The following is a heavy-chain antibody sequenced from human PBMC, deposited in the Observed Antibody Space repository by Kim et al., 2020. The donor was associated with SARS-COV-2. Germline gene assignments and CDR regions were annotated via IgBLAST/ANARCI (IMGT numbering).Heavy chain of an antibody. CDR1: GGTFSSYA. CDR3: ASPSSYGSGSWFDY. J-gene: IGHJ4*02. D-gene: IGHD3-10*01. V-gene: IGHV1-69*13. Sequence: SVKVSCKASGGTFSSYAISWVRQAPGQGLEWMGGIIPIFGTANYAQKFQGRVTITADESTSTAYMELSSLRSEDTAVYYCASPSSYGSGSWFDYWGQGTLVTVSS. CDR2: IIPIFGTA.